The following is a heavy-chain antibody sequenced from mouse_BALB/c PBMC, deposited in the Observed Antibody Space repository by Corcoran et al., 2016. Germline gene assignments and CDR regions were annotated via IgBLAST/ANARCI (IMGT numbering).Heavy chain of an antibody. CDR3: ARLYPGIAMDY. Sequence: EVQLQQSGPELVKPGASVKMSCKASGYTFTSYVMHWVKQKPGQGLEWIGYINPYNDGTKYNEKFKGKATLTSDKSSSPAYMELSSLTSEDSAVYYDARLYPGIAMDYWGQGTSVTDSS. CDR2: INPYNDGT. V-gene: IGHV1S136*01. CDR1: GYTFTSYV. J-gene: IGHJ4*01.